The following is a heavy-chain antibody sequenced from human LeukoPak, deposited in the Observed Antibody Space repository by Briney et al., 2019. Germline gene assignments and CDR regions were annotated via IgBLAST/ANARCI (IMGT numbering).Heavy chain of an antibody. V-gene: IGHV3-66*01. D-gene: IGHD3-22*01. CDR3: ARDLGQYYDTSDNWFDP. CDR2: IYSGGRT. J-gene: IGHJ5*02. Sequence: GGSLRLSCVASGFTVSRNYMNWVRQAPGKGLEWVSIIYSGGRTYYADSVKGRFTISRDNSKNTLYLQMNSLRVEDTAVYYCARDLGQYYDTSDNWFDPWGQGTLVTVSS. CDR1: GFTVSRNY.